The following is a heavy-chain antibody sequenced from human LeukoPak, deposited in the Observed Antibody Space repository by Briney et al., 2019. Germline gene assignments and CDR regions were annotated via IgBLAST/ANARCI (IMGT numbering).Heavy chain of an antibody. CDR3: ARVGGSNAFDI. V-gene: IGHV3-74*01. CDR2: INSDGSST. Sequence: GGSLRLSCAASGFTFSSYWVHWVRQAPGKGLLWVSPINSDGSSTSYADSVKGRFTISRDNAKNTLSLQMNSLRAEDTAVYYCARVGGSNAFDIWGQGTMVIVSS. CDR1: GFTFSSYW. J-gene: IGHJ3*02. D-gene: IGHD1-26*01.